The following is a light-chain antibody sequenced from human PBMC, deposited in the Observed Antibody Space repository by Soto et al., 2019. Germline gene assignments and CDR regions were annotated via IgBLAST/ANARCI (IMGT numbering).Light chain of an antibody. Sequence: DIQMTQSPSTLSGSVGDRVTITCRASQTISSWLAWYQQKPGKAPKLLIYKASTLKSGVPSRFSGSGSGTEFTLTISSLQPDDFATDYCQHYNSYSEAFGQWTKVELK. CDR2: KAS. V-gene: IGKV1-5*03. CDR3: QHYNSYSEA. J-gene: IGKJ1*01. CDR1: QTISSW.